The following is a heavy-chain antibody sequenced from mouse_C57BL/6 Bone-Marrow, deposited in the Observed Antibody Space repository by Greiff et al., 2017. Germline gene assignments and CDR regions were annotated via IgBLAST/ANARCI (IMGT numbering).Heavy chain of an antibody. CDR2: IDPENGDT. Sequence: EVQLQQSGAELVRPGASVKLSCTASGFNIKDDYMHWVKQRPEQGLEWIGWIDPENGDTEYASKFQGKATITADTSSNTAYLQLSSLTYEDTAVYYCTTTSTVVGGGYWGQGTTLTVSS. V-gene: IGHV14-4*01. CDR1: GFNIKDDY. J-gene: IGHJ2*01. CDR3: TTTSTVVGGGY. D-gene: IGHD1-1*01.